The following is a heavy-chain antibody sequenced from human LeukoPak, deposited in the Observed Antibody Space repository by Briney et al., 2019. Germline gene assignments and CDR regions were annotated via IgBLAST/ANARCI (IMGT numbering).Heavy chain of an antibody. J-gene: IGHJ4*02. D-gene: IGHD5-18*01. CDR2: IYPGDSDT. CDR1: GYSFTSYW. V-gene: IGHV5-51*01. Sequence: GESLKISCKGSGYSFTSYWIGWVRQMPGKGLEWMGIIYPGDSDTRYSPSFQGQVTISADKSISTAYLQWSSLKASDTAMYYCATSAPPFTAMVTWTYFDYWGQGTLVTVSS. CDR3: ATSAPPFTAMVTWTYFDY.